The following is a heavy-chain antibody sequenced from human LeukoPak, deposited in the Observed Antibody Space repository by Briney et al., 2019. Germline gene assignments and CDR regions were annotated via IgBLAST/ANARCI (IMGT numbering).Heavy chain of an antibody. CDR1: GFTFSHYG. D-gene: IGHD6-13*01. Sequence: PGGSLRLSCAASGFTFSHYGVHWVRQAPGKGLEWVAVISYDGSNKYYADSVKGRFTISRDNSKNTVFLQVDSLRAEDTAVYYCASRSSVPGTGPGWGQGTLVTVSS. V-gene: IGHV3-30*03. CDR2: ISYDGSNK. CDR3: ASRSSVPGTGPG. J-gene: IGHJ4*02.